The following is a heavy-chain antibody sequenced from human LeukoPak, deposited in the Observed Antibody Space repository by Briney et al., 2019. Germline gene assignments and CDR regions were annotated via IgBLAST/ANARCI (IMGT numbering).Heavy chain of an antibody. D-gene: IGHD3-10*01. CDR2: IYHGGST. CDR1: GYSISSGYY. J-gene: IGHJ6*03. CDR3: ARGNYGSGSYYYYYMDV. Sequence: SETLSLTCTVSGYSISSGYYWGWIRQPPGKGLEWIGSIYHGGSTSYTPSLKAPFTISVDTSKNQSSLKLSSVTAADTGVYYCARGNYGSGSYYYYYMDVWGKGTTVTVSS. V-gene: IGHV4-38-2*02.